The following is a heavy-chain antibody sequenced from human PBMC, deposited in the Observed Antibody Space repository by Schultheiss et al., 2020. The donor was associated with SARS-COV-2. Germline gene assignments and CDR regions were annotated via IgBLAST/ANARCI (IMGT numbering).Heavy chain of an antibody. CDR1: GGSISSGGYS. CDR2: IYYSGST. D-gene: IGHD6-19*01. Sequence: SETLSLTCTVSGGSISSGGYSWSWIRQPPGKGLEWIGYIYYSGSTNYNPSLKSRVTISVDTSKNQFSLKLSSVTAADTAVYYCARGKTWLQFDSWGQGALVTVSS. J-gene: IGHJ4*02. CDR3: ARGKTWLQFDS. V-gene: IGHV4-61*08.